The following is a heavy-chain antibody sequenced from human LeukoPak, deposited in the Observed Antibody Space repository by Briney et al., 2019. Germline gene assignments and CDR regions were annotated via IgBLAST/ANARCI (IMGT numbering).Heavy chain of an antibody. CDR3: TRGSTAYYYMDV. V-gene: IGHV4-34*01. J-gene: IGHJ6*03. CDR2: INHSGST. Sequence: SETLSLTCAVYGGSFSGYYWSWIRQPPGKGLEWIGEINHSGSTNYNPSLESRVTISVDTSKNQFSLKLSSVTAADTAVYYCTRGSTAYYYMDVWGKGTTVTISS. D-gene: IGHD5-18*01. CDR1: GGSFSGYY.